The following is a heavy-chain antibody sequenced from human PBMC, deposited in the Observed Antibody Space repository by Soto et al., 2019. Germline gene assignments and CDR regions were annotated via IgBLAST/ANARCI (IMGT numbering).Heavy chain of an antibody. V-gene: IGHV1-69*02. J-gene: IGHJ6*02. Sequence: QVQLVQSGAEVKKPGSSVKVSCKASGGTFSSYTISWVRQAPGQGLEWMGRIIPILGIANYAQKFQGRVTITADKSTSTAYRGLSSLRSEDTAVYYCARGGERGGYYGMDVWGQGTTVTVSS. CDR2: IIPILGIA. CDR3: ARGGERGGYYGMDV. CDR1: GGTFSSYT. D-gene: IGHD3-16*01.